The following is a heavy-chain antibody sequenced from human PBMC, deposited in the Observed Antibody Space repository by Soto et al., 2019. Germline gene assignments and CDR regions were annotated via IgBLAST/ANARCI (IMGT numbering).Heavy chain of an antibody. D-gene: IGHD4-17*01. J-gene: IGHJ4*02. Sequence: PSETLSLTCAVYGGSFSGYYWSWIRQPPGKGLEWIGEINHNGSTNYNPSLKSRVTISVDTSKNQFSLKLSSVTAADTAVYYCARGRAAVTTGFDYWGQGTLVTVS. V-gene: IGHV4-34*01. CDR1: GGSFSGYY. CDR3: ARGRAAVTTGFDY. CDR2: INHNGST.